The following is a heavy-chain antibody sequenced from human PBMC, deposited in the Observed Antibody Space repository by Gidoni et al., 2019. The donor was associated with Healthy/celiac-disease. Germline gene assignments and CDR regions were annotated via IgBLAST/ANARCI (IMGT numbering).Heavy chain of an antibody. V-gene: IGHV3-23*01. D-gene: IGHD6-19*01. CDR3: AKPSSCSGQHY. CDR2: ISGSGGST. Sequence: EVQLLESGRGLVQPGGSLRLSCAASELTVSSYAMSWVRQAQGKGLEWVSAISGSGGSTYYGDSVMGRFTISRDNSKNTLYLQMNSLRAEDTAVYYCAKPSSCSGQHYWGQGTLVTVSS. J-gene: IGHJ4*02. CDR1: ELTVSSYA.